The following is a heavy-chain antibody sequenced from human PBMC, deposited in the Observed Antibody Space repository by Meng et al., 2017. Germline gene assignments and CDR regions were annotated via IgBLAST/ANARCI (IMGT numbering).Heavy chain of an antibody. J-gene: IGHJ6*02. CDR2: INHSGST. D-gene: IGHD6-13*01. V-gene: IGHV4-34*01. Sequence: SETLSLTCAVYGVSFSGYYWSWIRQPPGKGLEWIGEINHSGSTNYNPSLKSRVTISVVTSKYQFSLKLSSVTAADTAVYYCARVSVGSWLYYYYYGMDVWGQGTTVTVSS. CDR1: GVSFSGYY. CDR3: ARVSVGSWLYYYYYGMDV.